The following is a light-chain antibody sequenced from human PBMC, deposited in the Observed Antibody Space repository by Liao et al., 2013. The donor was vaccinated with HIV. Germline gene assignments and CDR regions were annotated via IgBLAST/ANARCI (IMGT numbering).Light chain of an antibody. Sequence: SYELAQPPSVSVSPGQTASITCSGDKLGDKYACWYQQKPGQSPVLVIYQDTKRPSGIPERFSGSNSGNTATLTISRVEAGDEAYYYCQVWDSVTDHPVFGGGTNLTVL. V-gene: IGLV3-1*01. CDR2: QDT. CDR3: QVWDSVTDHPV. CDR1: KLGDKY. J-gene: IGLJ3*02.